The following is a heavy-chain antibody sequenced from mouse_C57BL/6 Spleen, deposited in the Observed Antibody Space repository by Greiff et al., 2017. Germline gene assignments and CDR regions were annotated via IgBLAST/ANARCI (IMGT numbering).Heavy chain of an antibody. Sequence: QVQLQQPGAELVKPGASVKLSCKASGYTFTSYWMHWVKQRPGQGLEWIGMIHPNSGSTNYNEKFKSKATLTVDKSSSTAYMQLSSLTSEDSAVYYCARSFITTVVYFGYWGQGTTLTVSS. V-gene: IGHV1-64*01. J-gene: IGHJ2*01. CDR1: GYTFTSYW. D-gene: IGHD1-1*01. CDR3: ARSFITTVVYFGY. CDR2: IHPNSGST.